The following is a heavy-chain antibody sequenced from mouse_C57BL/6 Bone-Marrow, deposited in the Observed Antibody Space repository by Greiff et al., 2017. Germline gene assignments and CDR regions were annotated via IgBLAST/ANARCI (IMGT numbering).Heavy chain of an antibody. CDR1: GYTFTSYW. D-gene: IGHD1-1*01. Sequence: QVHVKQPGTELVKPGASVKLSCKASGYTFTSYWMHWVKQRPGQGLEWIGNINPSNGGTNYNEKFKSKATLTVDKSSSTAYMQLSSLTSEDSAVYYCARVVLLLHWFAYWGQGTLVTVSA. V-gene: IGHV1-53*01. CDR3: ARVVLLLHWFAY. CDR2: INPSNGGT. J-gene: IGHJ3*01.